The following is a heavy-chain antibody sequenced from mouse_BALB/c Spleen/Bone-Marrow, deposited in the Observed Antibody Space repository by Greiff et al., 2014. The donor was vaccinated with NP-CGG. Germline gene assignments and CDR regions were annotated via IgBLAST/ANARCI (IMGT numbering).Heavy chain of an antibody. D-gene: IGHD2-4*01. CDR2: IRSKSNNYAT. Sequence: EVKLEESGGGLVQPKGSLKLSCAASGFTFNTYAMNWVRQAPGKGLEWVARIRSKSNNYATYYADSVKDRLTISRDDSQSMLYLQMNNLKTEDTAMYYCVRHEVMITFAYWGQGTLVTVSA. CDR3: VRHEVMITFAY. V-gene: IGHV10-1*02. CDR1: GFTFNTYA. J-gene: IGHJ3*01.